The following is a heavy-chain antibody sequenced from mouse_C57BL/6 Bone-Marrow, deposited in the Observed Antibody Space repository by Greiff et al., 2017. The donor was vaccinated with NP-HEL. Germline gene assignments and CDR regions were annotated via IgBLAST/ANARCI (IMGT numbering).Heavy chain of an antibody. CDR1: GFTFSDYG. CDR2: ISNLAYSI. Sequence: EVMLVESGGGLVQPGGSLKLSCAASGFTFSDYGMAWVRQAPRKGPEWVAFISNLAYSIYYADTVTGRFTISRENAKNTLYLEMSSLRSEDTAMYYCARRRRGDYWGQGTTLTVSS. J-gene: IGHJ2*01. V-gene: IGHV5-15*01. CDR3: ARRRRGDY.